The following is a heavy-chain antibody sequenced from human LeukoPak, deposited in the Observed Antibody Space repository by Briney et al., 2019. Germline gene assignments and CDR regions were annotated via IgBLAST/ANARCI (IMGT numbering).Heavy chain of an antibody. CDR3: ARAVLDRYCSSTSCYHYYMDV. Sequence: ASVKVSCKASGGTFSSYAISWVRQAPGQGLEWMGGIIPIFGTANYAQKFQGRVTITTDESTSTAYMELSSLRSEDTAVYYCARAVLDRYCSSTSCYHYYMDVWGKGTTVTVSS. CDR1: GGTFSSYA. J-gene: IGHJ6*03. D-gene: IGHD2-2*01. V-gene: IGHV1-69*05. CDR2: IIPIFGTA.